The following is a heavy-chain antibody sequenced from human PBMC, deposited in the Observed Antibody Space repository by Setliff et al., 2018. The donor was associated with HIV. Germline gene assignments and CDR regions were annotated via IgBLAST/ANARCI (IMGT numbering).Heavy chain of an antibody. V-gene: IGHV1-2*02. J-gene: IGHJ4*02. CDR1: GYTFTGYY. Sequence: ASVKVSCKASGYTFTGYYMHWVRQAPGQGLEWMGWINPNSGGTNYAQSFQGRVTMTRDTSISTAYMELSRLRSDDTAVYYCARVESGSDYWGQGTLVTVSS. D-gene: IGHD5-12*01. CDR2: INPNSGGT. CDR3: ARVESGSDY.